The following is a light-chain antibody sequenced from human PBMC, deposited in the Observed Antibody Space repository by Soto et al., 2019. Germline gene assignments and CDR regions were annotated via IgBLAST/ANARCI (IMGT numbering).Light chain of an antibody. J-gene: IGKJ5*01. V-gene: IGKV3-20*01. CDR2: AAS. CDR1: ESVGSSL. CDR3: QHNGRS. Sequence: VLSQSPGTLSFSPGERATLSCRTSESVGSSLLDCYQQKPVQSPSLLIYAASSRATGISDSFSGSGSGTYFTLIINRLDPEYSAVYYWQHNGRSFGQGTRVEI.